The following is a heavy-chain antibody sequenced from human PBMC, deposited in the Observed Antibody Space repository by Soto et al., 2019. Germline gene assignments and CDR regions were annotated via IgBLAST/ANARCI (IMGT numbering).Heavy chain of an antibody. J-gene: IGHJ2*01. Sequence: QVQLVQSGAEVKKPGASVKVSCKASGYTFSIYGISWVRQAPGQGLEWMGWISAYNGNTKYAQKLQGRVTVTTDTSTRRAYMELRSLRFADTAVYYCARDLIGGTYPWFFDLWGRGTLVTVSS. CDR1: GYTFSIYG. V-gene: IGHV1-18*01. D-gene: IGHD1-26*01. CDR2: ISAYNGNT. CDR3: ARDLIGGTYPWFFDL.